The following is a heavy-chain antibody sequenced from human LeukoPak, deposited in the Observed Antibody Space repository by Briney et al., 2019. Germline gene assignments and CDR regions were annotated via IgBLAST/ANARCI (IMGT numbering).Heavy chain of an antibody. CDR3: AREGYSYAYNWFDP. Sequence: SVKVSCKASGGTFSSYAISWVRQAPGQGLEWMGGIIPIFGTANYAQKFQGRVTITADKSTSTAYMELSSLRSEDTAVYYCAREGYSYAYNWFDPWGQGTLVTVSS. D-gene: IGHD5-18*01. CDR2: IIPIFGTA. CDR1: GGTFSSYA. J-gene: IGHJ5*02. V-gene: IGHV1-69*06.